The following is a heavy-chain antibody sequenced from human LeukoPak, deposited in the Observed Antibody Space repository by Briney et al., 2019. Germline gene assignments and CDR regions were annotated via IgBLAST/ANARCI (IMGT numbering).Heavy chain of an antibody. J-gene: IGHJ4*02. V-gene: IGHV4-34*01. CDR3: TRVWIVATLMGLPKISYYFDY. Sequence: SETLSLTCAVYGGSFSGYYWSWIRQPPGKGLEWIGEINHSGNTNYNPSLKSRVTISVDTSKNQFSLKLSSVTAADTAVYYCTRVWIVATLMGLPKISYYFDYWGQGTLVTVSS. CDR2: INHSGNT. D-gene: IGHD5-12*01. CDR1: GGSFSGYY.